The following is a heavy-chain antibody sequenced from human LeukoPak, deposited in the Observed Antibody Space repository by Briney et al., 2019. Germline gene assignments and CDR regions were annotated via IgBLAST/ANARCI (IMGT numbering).Heavy chain of an antibody. Sequence: GGSLRLSCAASGFTFSSYSMNWVRQAPGKGLEWVSYISSSSSTIYYADSAKGRFTISRDNAKNSLYLQMNSLRDEDTAVYYCARVEDSSGWALDYWGQGTLVTVSS. CDR2: ISSSSSTI. CDR3: ARVEDSSGWALDY. D-gene: IGHD6-19*01. V-gene: IGHV3-48*02. CDR1: GFTFSSYS. J-gene: IGHJ4*02.